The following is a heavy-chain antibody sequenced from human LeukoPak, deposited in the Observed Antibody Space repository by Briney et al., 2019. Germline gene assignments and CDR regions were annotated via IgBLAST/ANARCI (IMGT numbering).Heavy chain of an antibody. J-gene: IGHJ4*02. CDR2: INPNDGDT. CDR3: ARANFLYCSSSTCLFDY. V-gene: IGHV1-2*02. CDR1: GYTFTDYY. Sequence: ASVKVSCKASGYTFTDYYMLWVRQAPGQGFEWMGWINPNDGDTSYAQKFQGRVTMTRDTSISTAHMEVSRLRSDDTAVYYCARANFLYCSSSTCLFDYWGQGTLVTVSS. D-gene: IGHD2-2*01.